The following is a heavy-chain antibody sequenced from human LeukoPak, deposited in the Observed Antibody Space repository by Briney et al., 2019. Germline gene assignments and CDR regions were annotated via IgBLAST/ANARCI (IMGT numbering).Heavy chain of an antibody. CDR2: IYYSGST. Sequence: PSETLSLTCTVSGGSISSSSYYWGWIRQPPGKGLEWIGSIYYSGSTYYNPSLKSRVTISVDTSKNQFSLKLSSVTAADTAVYYCGSTPVLGATTPPENWGQGTLVTVPS. CDR1: GGSISSSSYY. D-gene: IGHD1-26*01. CDR3: GSTPVLGATTPPEN. J-gene: IGHJ4*02. V-gene: IGHV4-39*01.